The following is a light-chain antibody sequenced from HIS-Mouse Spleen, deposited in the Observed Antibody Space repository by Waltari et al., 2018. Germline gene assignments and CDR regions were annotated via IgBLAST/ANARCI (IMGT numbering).Light chain of an antibody. CDR3: QQYGSSPET. J-gene: IGKJ1*01. Sequence: EIVLTQSPGTLSLSPGERATLSYRASPSVRSTYLAWYQQKPGQAPRLLIYGASSRATAIPDRFSGRGSETDFTLTISRLEPEDFAVYYCQQYGSSPETFGQGTKVEIK. V-gene: IGKV3-20*01. CDR1: PSVRSTY. CDR2: GAS.